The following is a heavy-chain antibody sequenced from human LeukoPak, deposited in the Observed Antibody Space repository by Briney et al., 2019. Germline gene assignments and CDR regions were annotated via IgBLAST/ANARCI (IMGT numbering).Heavy chain of an antibody. CDR2: ITTSDGNT. Sequence: GGSLRLSCAASGFTFSSYTMSWVRQAPGKGLEWVSTITTSDGNTYYADSVKGRFTVSRDNSKNTLFLQMNSLRAEDTAVYYCAKGGKWDVTPFDYWGQGTLVTVSS. V-gene: IGHV3-23*01. J-gene: IGHJ4*02. D-gene: IGHD1-26*01. CDR1: GFTFSSYT. CDR3: AKGGKWDVTPFDY.